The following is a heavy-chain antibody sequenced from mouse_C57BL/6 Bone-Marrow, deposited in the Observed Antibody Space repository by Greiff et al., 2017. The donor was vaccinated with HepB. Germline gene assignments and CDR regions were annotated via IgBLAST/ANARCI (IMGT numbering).Heavy chain of an antibody. CDR1: GFNIKDYY. J-gene: IGHJ4*01. V-gene: IGHV14-2*01. Sequence: EVKLVESGAELVKPGASVKLSCTASGFNIKDYYMHWVKQRTEQGLEWIGRIDPEDGETKYAPKFQGKATITADTSSNTAYLQLSSLTSEDTAVYYCARQLRLRHYYAMDYWGQGTSVTVSS. D-gene: IGHD3-2*02. CDR2: IDPEDGET. CDR3: ARQLRLRHYYAMDY.